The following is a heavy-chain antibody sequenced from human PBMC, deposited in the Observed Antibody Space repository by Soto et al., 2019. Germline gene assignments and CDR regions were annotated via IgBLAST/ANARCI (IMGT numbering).Heavy chain of an antibody. Sequence: GGSLRLSCAASGFTFSSYAMSWVRQAPGEGLEWVSAISGSGGSTYYADSVKGRFTISRDNSKNTLYLQMNSLRAEDTAVSYCAKESPITMPVVAIRGYFDYWGQGTLVTVSS. CDR1: GFTFSSYA. CDR3: AKESPITMPVVAIRGYFDY. D-gene: IGHD3-22*01. CDR2: ISGSGGST. V-gene: IGHV3-23*01. J-gene: IGHJ4*02.